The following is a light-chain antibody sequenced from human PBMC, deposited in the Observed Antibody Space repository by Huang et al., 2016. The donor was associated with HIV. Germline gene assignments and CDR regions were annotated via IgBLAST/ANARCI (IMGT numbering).Light chain of an antibody. J-gene: IGKJ1*01. CDR1: QSLLHSNGYNY. CDR2: LGS. Sequence: IVMTQSPLSLPVTPGEPASISCRSSQSLLHSNGYNYLDWYLQKPGQSPQLLIYLGSNRASGVPDRFSGGGSGTYFTLKISRVEAEDVGVYYCMQVLQTPRMFGQGTKVEIK. V-gene: IGKV2-28*01. CDR3: MQVLQTPRM.